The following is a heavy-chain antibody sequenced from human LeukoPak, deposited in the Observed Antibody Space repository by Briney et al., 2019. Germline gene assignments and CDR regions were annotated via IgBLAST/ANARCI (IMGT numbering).Heavy chain of an antibody. CDR2: IKPSGGST. CDR3: ARDLGDGYNSDYFDY. V-gene: IGHV1-46*01. CDR1: GYTFTSYY. J-gene: IGHJ4*02. D-gene: IGHD5-24*01. Sequence: ASVKVSCKASGYTFTSYYMHWVRQAPGQGLEWMGIIKPSGGSTSYAQKFQGRVTMTRDTSTSTVYMELSSLRSEDTAVFYCARDLGDGYNSDYFDYWGQGTLVTVSS.